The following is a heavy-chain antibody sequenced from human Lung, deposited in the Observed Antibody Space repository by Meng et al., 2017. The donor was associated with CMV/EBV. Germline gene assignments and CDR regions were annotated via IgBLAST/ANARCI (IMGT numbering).Heavy chain of an antibody. CDR2: INHSGTT. V-gene: IGHV4-34*01. CDR1: GGSFSGYC. CDR3: ARCFRGGGTQRRFGVFRSSYFFDY. J-gene: IGHJ4*02. D-gene: IGHD3-3*01. Sequence: SETLSLXCAVYGGSFSGYCWSWIRQPPGKGLEWIGEINHSGTTNYNPSLESRVTISADTSKNQFSLKLSSVTAADTAVYYCARCFRGGGTQRRFGVFRSSYFFDYWGLGTLVXVSS.